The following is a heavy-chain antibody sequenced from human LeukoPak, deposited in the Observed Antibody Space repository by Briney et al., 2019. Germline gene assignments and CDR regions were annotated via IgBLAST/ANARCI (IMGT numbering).Heavy chain of an antibody. CDR3: ARGYYYGSGTLRKDPH. V-gene: IGHV3-23*01. J-gene: IGHJ4*02. D-gene: IGHD3-10*01. CDR2: ISPSGDIL. Sequence: GGTLRLSCAASGFTFSSHGMNWVRQAPGKGLEWVSGISPSGDILYYADSVKGRFTISRDNSKNTLYLQMNSLRAEDTAVYYCARGYYYGSGTLRKDPHWGQGTLVTVSS. CDR1: GFTFSSHG.